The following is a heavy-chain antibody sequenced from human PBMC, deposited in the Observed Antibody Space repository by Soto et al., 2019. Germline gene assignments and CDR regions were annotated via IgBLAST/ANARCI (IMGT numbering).Heavy chain of an antibody. V-gene: IGHV1-69*02. CDR2: IIPILGIT. J-gene: IGHJ1*01. D-gene: IGHD2-15*01. CDR1: GGTFSSNT. CDR3: ARGYCSGGSCYSEYFQH. Sequence: QVQLVQSGAEEQNPGSSVKVSCKASGGTFSSNTINWVRQAPGQGLEWMGRIIPILGITNYAQKFQDRVTITADKSTSTAYMELSSLRSDDTAVYYCARGYCSGGSCYSEYFQHWGQGTLVTVSS.